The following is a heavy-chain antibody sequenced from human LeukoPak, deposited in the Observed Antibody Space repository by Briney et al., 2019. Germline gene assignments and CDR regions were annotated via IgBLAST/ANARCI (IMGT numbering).Heavy chain of an antibody. J-gene: IGHJ6*03. V-gene: IGHV3-30*02. D-gene: IGHD6-19*01. CDR3: ARESYSSGWYRDLYYYYYMDV. CDR1: GFSFSSYG. CDR2: IWYDGNNE. Sequence: GGSLRLSCAASGFSFSSYGMHWVRQAPGKGLKWVAFIWYDGNNEYYADSVKGRFTISRDSSKNMLYLQMNSLTTKDTAVYYCARESYSSGWYRDLYYYYYMDVWGKGTTVTVSS.